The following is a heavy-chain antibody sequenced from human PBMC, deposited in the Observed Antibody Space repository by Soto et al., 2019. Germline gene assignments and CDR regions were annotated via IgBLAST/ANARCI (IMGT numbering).Heavy chain of an antibody. V-gene: IGHV4-34*01. CDR2: INHSGST. D-gene: IGHD6-13*01. J-gene: IGHJ6*02. CDR1: GGSFSGYY. CDR3: ARGGGIAAAGTPRSGMDV. Sequence: QVQLQQWGAGLLKPSETLSLTCAVYGGSFSGYYWSWIRQPPGKGREWIGEINHSGSTNYNPSLKSRVTISVDTSKNQFSLKLSSVTAAATAVYYCARGGGIAAAGTPRSGMDVWGQGTTVTVSS.